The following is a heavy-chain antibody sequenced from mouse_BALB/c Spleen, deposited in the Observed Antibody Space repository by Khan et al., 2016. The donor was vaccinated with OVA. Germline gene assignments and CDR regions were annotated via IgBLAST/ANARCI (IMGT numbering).Heavy chain of an antibody. CDR2: ISTGGHYT. CDR3: ARSLVDYYAMDY. J-gene: IGHJ4*01. Sequence: EVELVESGGGVVKPGGSLKISCSASGFTFSSFAMSWVRQTPEKRLEWVATISTGGHYTFYPDSVKGRFTVSRDNARNPLYLQMSSLRSEDTAMYYCARSLVDYYAMDYWGQGTSVTVSS. CDR1: GFTFSSFA. V-gene: IGHV5-9-3*01. D-gene: IGHD2-2*01.